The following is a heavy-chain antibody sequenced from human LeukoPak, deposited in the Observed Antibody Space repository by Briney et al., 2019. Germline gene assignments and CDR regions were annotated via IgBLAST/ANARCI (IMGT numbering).Heavy chain of an antibody. CDR3: VLIVVVPAARTGTTSYYYMDV. J-gene: IGHJ6*03. V-gene: IGHV1-2*02. Sequence: ASVKVSCKASGYTFTGYYMHWVRQAPGQGLEWMGWINPNSGGTNYAQKFQGRVTMTRDTSISTAYMELRSLRSDDTAVYYCVLIVVVPAARTGTTSYYYMDVWGKGTTVTVSS. D-gene: IGHD2-2*01. CDR2: INPNSGGT. CDR1: GYTFTGYY.